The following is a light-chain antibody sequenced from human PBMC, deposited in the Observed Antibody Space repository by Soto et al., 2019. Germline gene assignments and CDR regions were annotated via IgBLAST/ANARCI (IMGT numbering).Light chain of an antibody. V-gene: IGKV3-11*01. J-gene: IGKJ2*01. CDR2: DAS. Sequence: EIVLTQSPATLSLSPGERATLSCRASQRVSSYLAWYQQKPGQAPRLLIYDASNRATGIPARFSGSGSGTDFTLTISSLEPEDCAVYYCQQRSNWLMYTFGQGTKLEIK. CDR1: QRVSSY. CDR3: QQRSNWLMYT.